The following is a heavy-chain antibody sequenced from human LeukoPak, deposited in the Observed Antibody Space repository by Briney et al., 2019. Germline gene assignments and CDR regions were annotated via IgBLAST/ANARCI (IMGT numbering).Heavy chain of an antibody. D-gene: IGHD3-10*01. J-gene: IGHJ5*02. V-gene: IGHV4-4*07. Sequence: PSETLSLTCTVSGGSFSSYYWSWIRQPAGKGLEWIGRIYTSGSTNYNPSLKSRVTMSLDTSKNQFSLKLSSVTAADTAVYYCARVGGSGSYSKGVWFDPWGQGTLVTVSS. CDR1: GGSFSSYY. CDR2: IYTSGST. CDR3: ARVGGSGSYSKGVWFDP.